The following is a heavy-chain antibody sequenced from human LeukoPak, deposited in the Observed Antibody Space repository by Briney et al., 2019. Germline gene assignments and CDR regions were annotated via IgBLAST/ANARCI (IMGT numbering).Heavy chain of an antibody. CDR1: GGSISSGDYY. D-gene: IGHD5-24*01. J-gene: IGHJ4*02. V-gene: IGHV4-30-4*08. Sequence: SQTLSLTCTVSGGSISSGDYYWSWIRQPPGKGLEWIGYTYYSGSTYYNPSLKSRVTISVDTSKNQFSLKLSSVTAADTAVYYCAREPGWLQPYFDYWGQGTLVTVSS. CDR3: AREPGWLQPYFDY. CDR2: TYYSGST.